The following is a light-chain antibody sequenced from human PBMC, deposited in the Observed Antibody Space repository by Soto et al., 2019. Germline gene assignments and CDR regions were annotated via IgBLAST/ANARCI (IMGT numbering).Light chain of an antibody. CDR3: QPRDRTT. CDR1: QSISNY. V-gene: IGKV1-39*01. Sequence: DLQLNQSPSSLSASLGDSVSIXCRASQSISNYLHWYQQKPGKAPQVLVFAASRLQSGVRSRFRGSGSWTDFTLTISSLQPEDFATYSCQPRDRTTFGQGTKVEIK. J-gene: IGKJ1*01. CDR2: AAS.